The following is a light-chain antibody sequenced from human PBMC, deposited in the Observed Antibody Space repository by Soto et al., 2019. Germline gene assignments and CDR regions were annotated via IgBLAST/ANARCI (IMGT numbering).Light chain of an antibody. CDR2: AAS. Sequence: DIQMTQSPSSLSASVGDRVTITCQASQDITNYLNWYQQKPGKAPILLVYAASTLETGVPSRFSGSGSGTHFTLTIDNLQPEDVATYFCQQNYITPLTFGGGTKVEI. V-gene: IGKV1-39*01. J-gene: IGKJ4*01. CDR1: QDITNY. CDR3: QQNYITPLT.